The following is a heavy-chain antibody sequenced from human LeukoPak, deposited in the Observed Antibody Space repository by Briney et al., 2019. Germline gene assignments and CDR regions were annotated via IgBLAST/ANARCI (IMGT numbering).Heavy chain of an antibody. CDR1: GFTFSSYS. CDR2: ISGSSAYI. CDR3: ARVDDILTGYYRFYYDYYGMDV. J-gene: IGHJ6*02. Sequence: GGSLRLSCVASGFTFSSYSLNWVRQAPGEGLEWVSSISGSSAYIYYADSVKGRFAISRDNAKNSVYLEMNSLRAEDTAVYYCARVDDILTGYYRFYYDYYGMDVWGQGTTVTVSS. D-gene: IGHD3-9*01. V-gene: IGHV3-21*01.